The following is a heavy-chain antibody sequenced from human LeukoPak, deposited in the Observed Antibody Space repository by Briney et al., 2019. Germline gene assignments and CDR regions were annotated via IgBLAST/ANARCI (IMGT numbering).Heavy chain of an antibody. CDR3: ARELPPDDILDY. J-gene: IGHJ4*02. Sequence: SVNVSCKASGGTFSSYAISWVRQAPGQGLEWMGGIIPIFGTANYAQKFQGGVTITADESTSTAYMELSSLRSEDTAVYYCARELPPDDILDYWGLGTLVTVSS. D-gene: IGHD3-9*01. CDR2: IIPIFGTA. V-gene: IGHV1-69*13. CDR1: GGTFSSYA.